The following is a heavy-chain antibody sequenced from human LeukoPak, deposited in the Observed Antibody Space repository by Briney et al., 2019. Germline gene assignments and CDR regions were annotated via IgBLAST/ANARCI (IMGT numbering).Heavy chain of an antibody. CDR3: ARLYVWGSYRFDY. J-gene: IGHJ4*02. Sequence: PSETLSLTCAVYGVTFSSYYWNWIRQAPGKGLEWIGVINHSGSTNYNPSRKSRVPRSVDTSKNQFSLKLSSVTAADTAVYYCARLYVWGSYRFDYWGQGTLVTVSS. V-gene: IGHV4-34*01. CDR1: GVTFSSYY. CDR2: INHSGST. D-gene: IGHD3-16*02.